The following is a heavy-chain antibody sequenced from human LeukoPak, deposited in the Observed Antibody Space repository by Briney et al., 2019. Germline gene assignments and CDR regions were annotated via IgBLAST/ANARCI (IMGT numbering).Heavy chain of an antibody. CDR3: ARLNQYFDY. Sequence: ASVKVSCKASGYTFTSYDINWVRQATGQGLEWMGIINPSGGSTSYAQKFQGRVTMTRDTSTSTVYMELSSLRSEDTAVYYCARLNQYFDYWGQGTLVTVSS. CDR2: INPSGGST. CDR1: GYTFTSYD. V-gene: IGHV1-46*01. J-gene: IGHJ4*02.